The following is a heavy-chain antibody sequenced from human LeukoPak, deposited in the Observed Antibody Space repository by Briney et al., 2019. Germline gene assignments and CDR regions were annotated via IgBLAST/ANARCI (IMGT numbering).Heavy chain of an antibody. CDR2: ISTSGTTI. D-gene: IGHD5-18*01. Sequence: GGSLRLSCAASGFTFSDYYMSWIRQAPGKGLEWVSYISTSGTTIYYADSVKGRFTISRDNAKNSLYLQMSSLRAEDTAVYYCARAWTGYSYGDYWGQGTLVTVSS. CDR1: GFTFSDYY. CDR3: ARAWTGYSYGDY. V-gene: IGHV3-11*01. J-gene: IGHJ4*02.